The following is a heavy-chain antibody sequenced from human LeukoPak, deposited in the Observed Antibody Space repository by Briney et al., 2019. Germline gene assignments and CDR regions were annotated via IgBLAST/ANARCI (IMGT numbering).Heavy chain of an antibody. J-gene: IGHJ4*02. Sequence: PSETLSLTCTVSGGSINSRSDYWGWIRQPPGKGLEWIESIYYSGSTHYNPSLKSRVTMSIDTSKNQFSLRLSSVTAADTAVYYCARRPGEYGGNDFDYWGQGTLVTVSP. CDR1: GGSINSRSDY. CDR2: IYYSGST. CDR3: ARRPGEYGGNDFDY. D-gene: IGHD4/OR15-4a*01. V-gene: IGHV4-39*01.